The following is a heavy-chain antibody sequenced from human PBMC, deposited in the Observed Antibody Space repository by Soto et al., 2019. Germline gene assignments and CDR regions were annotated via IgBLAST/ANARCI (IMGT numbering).Heavy chain of an antibody. D-gene: IGHD3-10*01. J-gene: IGHJ6*02. CDR3: AKDLEMVRGVIITHTPYYYYYGMDV. CDR2: ISWDGGST. Sequence: GGSLRLSCAASGFTFDDYTMHWVRQAPGKGLEWVSLISWDGGSTYYADSVKGRFTISRDNSKNSLYLQMNSLRTEDTALYYCAKDLEMVRGVIITHTPYYYYYGMDVWGQGTTVTVSS. CDR1: GFTFDDYT. V-gene: IGHV3-43*01.